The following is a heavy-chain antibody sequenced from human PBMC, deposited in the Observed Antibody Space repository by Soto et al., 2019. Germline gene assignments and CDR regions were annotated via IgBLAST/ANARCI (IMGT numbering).Heavy chain of an antibody. CDR1: GFTFSSYA. CDR2: INNSGGST. Sequence: EVQLLESGGGLVQPGGSLRLSCAASGFTFSSYAMSWVRQAPGKGLEWVSAINNSGGSTYYADSVKGRFTISRANSKNTLYLQMNSLRAEDTAVYYCAKVPSAYYFDYWGQGTLVTVSS. J-gene: IGHJ4*02. CDR3: AKVPSAYYFDY. V-gene: IGHV3-23*01. D-gene: IGHD2-21*01.